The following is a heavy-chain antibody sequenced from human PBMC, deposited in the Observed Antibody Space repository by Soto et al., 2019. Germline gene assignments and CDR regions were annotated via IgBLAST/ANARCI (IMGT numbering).Heavy chain of an antibody. D-gene: IGHD5-12*01. V-gene: IGHV3-23*01. CDR2: ISARGGSL. Sequence: EVHLLESGGGLVQPGGSLRLSCAASGFSFSSYAMVWVRRAPGKGLEWVSVISARGGSLYFAGSVKGRFTISRDNSKNVLSLEMNSVRAEDTARYFCAKGSVEYSASVENWGQGTLVVVSS. CDR3: AKGSVEYSASVEN. CDR1: GFSFSSYA. J-gene: IGHJ4*02.